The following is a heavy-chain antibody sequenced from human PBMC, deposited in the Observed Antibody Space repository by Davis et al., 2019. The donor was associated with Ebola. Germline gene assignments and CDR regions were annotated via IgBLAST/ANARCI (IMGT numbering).Heavy chain of an antibody. V-gene: IGHV4-30-2*03. D-gene: IGHD3-16*01. CDR2: YYYTGST. CDR1: GAFVSSGGYS. Sequence: MPSETLSLTCAVSGAFVSSGGYSWIWIRQPPGKGLEWIGNYYYTGSTYYNPSLKNRVTLSVDRSKNQFSLKLSSVTAADTAVYYCARHLYAESTFEYWGQGTLVTVSS. J-gene: IGHJ4*02. CDR3: ARHLYAESTFEY.